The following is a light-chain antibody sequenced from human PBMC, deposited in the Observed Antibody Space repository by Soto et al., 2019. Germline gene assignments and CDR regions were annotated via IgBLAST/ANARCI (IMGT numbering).Light chain of an antibody. CDR1: QTINNY. J-gene: IGKJ4*01. CDR3: QESITAPLT. Sequence: DIQMTQSPSSLTASVGDRVTITCRASQTINNYLNWYQQKPGKAPKLLIYAASSLQSGVPSRFSGSGSGTDFTLTISSLQDEDSATYFCQESITAPLTFGGGTKVDIK. CDR2: AAS. V-gene: IGKV1-39*01.